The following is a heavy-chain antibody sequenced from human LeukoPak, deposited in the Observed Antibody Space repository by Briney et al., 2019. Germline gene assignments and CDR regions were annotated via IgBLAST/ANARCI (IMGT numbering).Heavy chain of an antibody. CDR1: GGSISSDGHY. D-gene: IGHD6-13*01. J-gene: IGHJ4*02. Sequence: SQTLSLTCTVSGGSISSDGHYWSWIRQPPGKGLEWIGYIYYTGDTYYHPSLKSRVTISLDTSKNQFSLKLSSVTAADTAVYYCARAPRETNSWYYFDYWGQGTLVSVSS. CDR3: ARAPRETNSWYYFDY. CDR2: IYYTGDT. V-gene: IGHV4-31*03.